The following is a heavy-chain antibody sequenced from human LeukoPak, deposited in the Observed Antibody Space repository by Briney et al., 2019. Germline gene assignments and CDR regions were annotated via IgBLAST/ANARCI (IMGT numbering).Heavy chain of an antibody. V-gene: IGHV3-48*04. CDR1: GFTFSSYA. CDR2: ISSSGSTI. CDR3: ARGGYYYDSSGYSAY. Sequence: GGSLRLSCAASGFTFSSYAMSWVRQAPGKGLEWVSAISSSGSTIYYADSVKGRFTISRDNAKNSLYLQMNSLRAEDTAVYYCARGGYYYDSSGYSAYWGQGTLVTVSS. J-gene: IGHJ4*02. D-gene: IGHD3-22*01.